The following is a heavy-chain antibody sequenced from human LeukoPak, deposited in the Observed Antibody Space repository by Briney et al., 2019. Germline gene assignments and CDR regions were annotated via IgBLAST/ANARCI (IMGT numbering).Heavy chain of an antibody. CDR2: ISSSSSTI. CDR3: ARDYNHYFDY. D-gene: IGHD1-20*01. J-gene: IGHJ4*02. V-gene: IGHV3-48*02. Sequence: GGSLRLSCAASGFGFSTHPMTWVRQAPGKGLEWVSYISSSSSTIYYADSVKGRFTISRDNAKNSLYLQMNTLRDEDTAVYYCARDYNHYFDYWGQGTLVTVSS. CDR1: GFGFSTHP.